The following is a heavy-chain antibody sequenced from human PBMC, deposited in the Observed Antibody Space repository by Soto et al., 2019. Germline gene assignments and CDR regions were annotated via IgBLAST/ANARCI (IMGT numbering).Heavy chain of an antibody. V-gene: IGHV3-23*01. D-gene: IGHD1-1*01. Sequence: PGGSLRLSCAASGFTLSSYAMSWVRQAPGKGLEWVSGISGNGDRTSYADSAKGRFTVSRDKSKNTLYLQMNSLRAEDTAIYFCAKSNALDVWGQGTTVTVSS. CDR3: AKSNALDV. CDR1: GFTLSSYA. J-gene: IGHJ6*02. CDR2: ISGNGDRT.